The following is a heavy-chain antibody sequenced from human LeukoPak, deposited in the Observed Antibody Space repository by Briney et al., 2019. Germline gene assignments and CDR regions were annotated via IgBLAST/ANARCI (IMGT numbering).Heavy chain of an antibody. D-gene: IGHD4-17*01. Sequence: ASVKVSCKASGYTFTSYAMNWVRQAPGQGLEWMGWINTNTGNPTYALGFTGRFVFSLDTSVSTAYLQISSLKAEDTVVYYCARGRIRTTVTTTGKNWFDPWGQGTLVTVSS. J-gene: IGHJ5*02. CDR1: GYTFTSYA. CDR3: ARGRIRTTVTTTGKNWFDP. CDR2: INTNTGNP. V-gene: IGHV7-4-1*02.